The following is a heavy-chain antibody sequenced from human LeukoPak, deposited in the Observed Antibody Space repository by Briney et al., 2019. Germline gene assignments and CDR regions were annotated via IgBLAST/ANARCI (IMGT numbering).Heavy chain of an antibody. CDR3: ARSLLYDSSV. CDR1: GFTFSSYS. D-gene: IGHD3-22*01. Sequence: GGSLRLSCAASGFTFSSYSMNWVRQAPGKGLEWVSVIYSGGSTYYADSVEGRFTISRDNSKNTLYLQMNSLRAEDTAVYYCARSLLYDSSVWGQGTLVTVSS. V-gene: IGHV3-66*01. J-gene: IGHJ4*02. CDR2: IYSGGST.